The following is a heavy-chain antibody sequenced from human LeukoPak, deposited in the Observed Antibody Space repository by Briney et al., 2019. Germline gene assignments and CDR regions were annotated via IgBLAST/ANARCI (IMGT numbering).Heavy chain of an antibody. J-gene: IGHJ3*02. V-gene: IGHV3-48*03. CDR3: ARELRTPYDILGRGNAFDI. Sequence: GGSLRLSCAASGFTFSSYEVNWVRQAPGKGLEWVSYISTSGSTIYYADSVKGRFTISRDSAKKSLFLQMNSLRAEDTAIYYCARELRTPYDILGRGNAFDIWGQGTMVTVSS. CDR1: GFTFSSYE. D-gene: IGHD3-9*01. CDR2: ISTSGSTI.